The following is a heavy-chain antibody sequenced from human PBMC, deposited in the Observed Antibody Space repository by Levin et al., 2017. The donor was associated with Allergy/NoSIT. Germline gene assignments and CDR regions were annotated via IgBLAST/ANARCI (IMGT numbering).Heavy chain of an antibody. CDR1: GYTFTVYY. Sequence: GDSLKISCKASGYTFTVYYMHWVRQAPGQGLEWMGRIDPDSGGTAYAQKFQGRVTMTSDTSISTANMDLSSLTSDDTAVYYCVRGLHLARNNYWYFDLWGRGTLVTVSS. J-gene: IGHJ2*01. CDR3: VRGLHLARNNYWYFDL. D-gene: IGHD1/OR15-1a*01. V-gene: IGHV1-2*06. CDR2: IDPDSGGT.